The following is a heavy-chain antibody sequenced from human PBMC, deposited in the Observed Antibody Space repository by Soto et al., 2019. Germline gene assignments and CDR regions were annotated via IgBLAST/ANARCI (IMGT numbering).Heavy chain of an antibody. J-gene: IGHJ4*02. CDR2: IKQDGSEK. D-gene: IGHD6-13*01. CDR1: GFTFSSYW. Sequence: LRLSCAASGFTFSSYWMSWVRQAPGKGLEWVANIKQDGSEKYYVDSVKGRFTISRDNAKNSLYLQMNSLRAEDTAVYYCARDARGSSWYGGDYWGQGTLVTVYS. V-gene: IGHV3-7*01. CDR3: ARDARGSSWYGGDY.